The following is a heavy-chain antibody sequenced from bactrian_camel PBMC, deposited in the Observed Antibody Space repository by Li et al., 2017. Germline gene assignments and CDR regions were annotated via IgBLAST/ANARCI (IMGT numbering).Heavy chain of an antibody. CDR1: GYTDSTNC. V-gene: IGHV3S31*01. Sequence: VQLVESGGGSVQAGGSLRLSCAASGYTDSTNCMGWFRRAPGMEREGVASIYTGDGSTWYADAVEGRFTISQDNANNTLYLQMNSLKPEDTAMYFCAADFRCWSNLYHYSDVGQGTQVTVS. CDR2: IYTGDGST. J-gene: IGHJ4*01. D-gene: IGHD4*01.